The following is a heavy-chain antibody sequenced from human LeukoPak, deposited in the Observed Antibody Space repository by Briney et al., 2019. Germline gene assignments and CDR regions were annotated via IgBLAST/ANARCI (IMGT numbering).Heavy chain of an antibody. CDR2: IIPIFGTA. Sequence: GASVKVSCKASGGTFSSYAISWVRQAPGQGLEWMGGIIPIFGTANYAQKFQGRVTITADESTSTAYMELSSLRSEDTAVYYCARKIISDTYGSFLADWGQGTLVTVSS. CDR1: GGTFSSYA. V-gene: IGHV1-69*13. J-gene: IGHJ4*02. CDR3: ARKIISDTYGSFLAD. D-gene: IGHD5-18*01.